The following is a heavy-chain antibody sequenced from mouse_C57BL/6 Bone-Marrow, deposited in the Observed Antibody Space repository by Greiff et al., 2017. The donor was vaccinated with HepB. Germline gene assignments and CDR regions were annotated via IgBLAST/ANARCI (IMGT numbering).Heavy chain of an antibody. J-gene: IGHJ4*01. CDR3: ARGSDYYGSSLDY. D-gene: IGHD1-1*01. CDR1: GFTFSDFY. Sequence: EVMLVESGGGLVQSGRSLRLSCATSGFTFSDFYMEWVRQAPGKGLEWIAASRNKANDYTTEYSASVKGRFIVSRDTSQSILYLQMNALRAEDTAIYYCARGSDYYGSSLDYWGQGTSVTVSS. V-gene: IGHV7-1*01. CDR2: SRNKANDYTT.